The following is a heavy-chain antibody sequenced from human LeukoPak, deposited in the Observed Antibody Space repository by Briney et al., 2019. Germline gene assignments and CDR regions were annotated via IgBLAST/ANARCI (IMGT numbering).Heavy chain of an antibody. CDR1: GFTFDNFA. J-gene: IGHJ4*02. Sequence: GGSRRLSCAPSGFTFDNFAMTWVRQAPGKGREWVPEITGSGGSTYYADSVKGRFTISRDNSKNTLYLQMNSLRTEDTAIYYCARELFDFDYWGQGTLVTVSS. CDR2: ITGSGGST. V-gene: IGHV3-23*01. D-gene: IGHD3-10*01. CDR3: ARELFDFDY.